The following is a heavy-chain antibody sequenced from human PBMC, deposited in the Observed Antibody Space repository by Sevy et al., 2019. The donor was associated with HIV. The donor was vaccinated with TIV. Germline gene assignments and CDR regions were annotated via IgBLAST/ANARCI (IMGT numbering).Heavy chain of an antibody. J-gene: IGHJ4*02. Sequence: GGSLRLSCAASGFTFSDYYMSWIRQAPGKGLEWVSNISSSGSTIYYADSVKSRFTISRDNAKNSLYLQMNSLGDEDTAVYFCARGRSSGYYYGVDYWGQGTLVTVSS. CDR3: ARGRSSGYYYGVDY. CDR1: GFTFSDYY. V-gene: IGHV3-11*04. CDR2: ISSSGSTI. D-gene: IGHD3-22*01.